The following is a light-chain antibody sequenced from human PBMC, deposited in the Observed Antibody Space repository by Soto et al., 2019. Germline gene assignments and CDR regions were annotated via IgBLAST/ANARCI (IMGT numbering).Light chain of an antibody. CDR3: SSYTRSNTLL. CDR1: SSDVGGYNY. J-gene: IGLJ3*02. V-gene: IGLV2-14*01. Sequence: QSALTQPASVSGSPGQSITISCTGTSSDVGGYNYVSWYQQHSGKAPKLMIYEVTNRPSGVSNRFSGSKSGNTASLTISGLQAEDEAEYYCSSYTRSNTLLFGGGTKVTVL. CDR2: EVT.